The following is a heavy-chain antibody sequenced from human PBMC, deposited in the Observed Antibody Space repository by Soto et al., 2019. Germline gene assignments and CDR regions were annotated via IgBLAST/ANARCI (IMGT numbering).Heavy chain of an antibody. D-gene: IGHD2-8*01. Sequence: SETLSLTCTVSGGSISSYYWSWIRQPPGKGLEWIGYIYYSGSTNYNPSLKSRVTISVDTSKSQLCLKLSSVTAADTAVYDGARRNGPELDTWGQGTRVSVGS. CDR3: ARRNGPELDT. CDR1: GGSISSYY. CDR2: IYYSGST. J-gene: IGHJ5*02. V-gene: IGHV4-59*08.